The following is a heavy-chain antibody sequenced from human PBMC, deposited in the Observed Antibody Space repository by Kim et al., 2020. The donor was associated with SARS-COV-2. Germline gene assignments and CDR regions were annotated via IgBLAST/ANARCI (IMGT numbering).Heavy chain of an antibody. Sequence: GYYWNWFRQPPGKGLEWIGEINHSGSTNYNPSLRSRITISIDTSKNQFSLKLNSVTAADTAVYYCARGKGAVLRYFDWLFWFDPWGQGTLAT. CDR3: ARGKGAVLRYFDWLFWFDP. J-gene: IGHJ5*02. CDR1: GYY. CDR2: INHSGST. D-gene: IGHD3-9*01. V-gene: IGHV4-34*01.